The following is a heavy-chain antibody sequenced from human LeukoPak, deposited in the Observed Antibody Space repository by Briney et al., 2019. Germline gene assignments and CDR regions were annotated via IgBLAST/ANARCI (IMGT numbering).Heavy chain of an antibody. CDR2: ISWNSGSI. Sequence: GGSLRLSCAASEFTFSSYAMHWVRQAPGKGLEWVSGISWNSGSIGYADSVKGRFTISRDNAKNSLYLQMNSLRAEDTALYYCAKDMRRGYSYGYFDYWGQGTLVTVSS. J-gene: IGHJ4*02. CDR1: EFTFSSYA. CDR3: AKDMRRGYSYGYFDY. D-gene: IGHD5-18*01. V-gene: IGHV3-9*01.